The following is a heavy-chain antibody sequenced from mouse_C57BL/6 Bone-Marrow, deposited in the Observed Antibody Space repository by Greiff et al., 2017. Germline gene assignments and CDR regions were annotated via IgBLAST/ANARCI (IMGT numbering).Heavy chain of an antibody. D-gene: IGHD2-5*01. V-gene: IGHV2-9-1*01. CDR3: ARRGDYYSNCYAMDY. J-gene: IGHJ4*01. CDR2: IWTGGGT. Sequence: VQLKESGPGLVAPSQSLSITCTVSGFSFTSYAISWVRQPPGKGLEWLGVIWTGGGTNYTSALKSRLSISKDNSKSQVFLKMNSLQTDDTARYYCARRGDYYSNCYAMDYWGQGTSVTVSS. CDR1: GFSFTSYA.